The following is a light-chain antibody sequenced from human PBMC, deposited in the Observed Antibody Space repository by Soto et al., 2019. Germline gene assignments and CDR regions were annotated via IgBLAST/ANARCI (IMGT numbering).Light chain of an antibody. CDR3: QQYRISPLT. Sequence: EIVLTQSPGTLSLAPGERATLSCRASQSISSSFLAWYQQKPGQAPRLLIYGASSRATGIPGRFRGSGSGTDFTLTISRLEPEDFAVYYCQQYRISPLTFGPGTKVDIK. CDR2: GAS. CDR1: QSISSSF. V-gene: IGKV3-20*01. J-gene: IGKJ3*01.